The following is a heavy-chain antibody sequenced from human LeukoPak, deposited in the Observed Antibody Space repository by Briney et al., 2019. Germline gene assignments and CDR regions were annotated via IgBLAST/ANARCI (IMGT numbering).Heavy chain of an antibody. CDR3: ARDRSGYYYMDV. CDR2: ISSSSSYI. CDR1: GFTFSSYS. Sequence: PGGSLRLSCAASGFTFSSYSMNWVRQAPGKGLEWVSSISSSSSYIYYADSVKGRFTISRDNAKNSLYLQMNSLRAGDTAVYYCARDRSGYYYMDVWGKGTTVTVSS. V-gene: IGHV3-21*01. J-gene: IGHJ6*03.